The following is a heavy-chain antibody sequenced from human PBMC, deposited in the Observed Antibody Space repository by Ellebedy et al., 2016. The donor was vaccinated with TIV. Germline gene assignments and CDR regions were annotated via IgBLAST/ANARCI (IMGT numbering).Heavy chain of an antibody. CDR3: ARDRFGVPLRYADY. CDR2: INPNSGGT. J-gene: IGHJ4*02. D-gene: IGHD3-16*01. CDR1: GYRFTYNY. Sequence: ASVKVSCKASGYRFTYNYIHWVRQAPGQGIEWVGWINPNSGGTNYAQKFQGRVIMTGDTSISTAYMELNRLTSDDTAVYFCARDRFGVPLRYADYWGQGTLVAVSS. V-gene: IGHV1-2*02.